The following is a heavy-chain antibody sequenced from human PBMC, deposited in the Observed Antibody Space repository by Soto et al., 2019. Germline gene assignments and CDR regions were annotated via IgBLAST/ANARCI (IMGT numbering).Heavy chain of an antibody. CDR2: VHHTGRT. D-gene: IGHD3-3*01. V-gene: IGHV4-61*01. Sequence: SETLSLTCTVSGGSFKSGSYSWSWIRQPPGKGLEWIGYVHHTGRTSYNPSLKSRVSISMDTSKNQFSLNLDSVTAADTAVYFCARDFAYFDSWGQGTLVTVSS. J-gene: IGHJ4*02. CDR3: ARDFAYFDS. CDR1: GGSFKSGSYS.